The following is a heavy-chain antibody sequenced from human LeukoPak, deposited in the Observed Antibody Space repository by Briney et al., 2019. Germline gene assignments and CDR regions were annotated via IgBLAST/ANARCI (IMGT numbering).Heavy chain of an antibody. Sequence: SETLSLTCTVSGYSISDGYYWGWIRQPPGKGLERIGNIYHSGSTYYTPSLTSRVTISMDTSKNQFSLNLSSVTAADTAVYYCARDNYIPDYWGQGILVTVSS. CDR1: GYSISDGYY. V-gene: IGHV4-38-2*02. CDR3: ARDNYIPDY. CDR2: IYHSGST. D-gene: IGHD1-7*01. J-gene: IGHJ4*02.